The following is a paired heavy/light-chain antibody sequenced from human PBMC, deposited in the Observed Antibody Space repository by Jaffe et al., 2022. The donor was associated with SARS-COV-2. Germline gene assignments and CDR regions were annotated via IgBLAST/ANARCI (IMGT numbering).Light chain of an antibody. CDR2: DVT. J-gene: IGLJ1*01. CDR1: SSDVGGYNY. CDR3: SSYRLSSTPYYV. Sequence: QSALTQPASVSGSPGQSITVSCTGTSSDVGGYNYVSWYQHHPGKAPRLIIYDVTNRPSGVSNRFSGSKSGNTASLTISGLQAEDEADYYCSSYRLSSTPYYVFGSGTKVSVL. V-gene: IGLV2-14*03.
Heavy chain of an antibody. V-gene: IGHV1-46*01. CDR3: VRDWGLVHAFDI. D-gene: IGHD6-19*01. Sequence: QVQLVQSGAEVKKPGASVKVSCKTSGYTFTTYFMHWVRQAPGQGLEWMGIINPSGGRTGYPQKFQGRINMTRDTSTSTVYMELRSLKSEDTAIYYCVRDWGLVHAFDIWGQGTMVTVSS. CDR1: GYTFTTYF. CDR2: INPSGGRT. J-gene: IGHJ3*02.